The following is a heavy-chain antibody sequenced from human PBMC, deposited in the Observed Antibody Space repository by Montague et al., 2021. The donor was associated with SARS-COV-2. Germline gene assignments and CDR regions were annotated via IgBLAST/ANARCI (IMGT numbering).Heavy chain of an antibody. J-gene: IGHJ6*02. CDR2: IYPSDSET. CDR3: ASKAVYSSRLTTYGMDV. Sequence: QSGAEVKKPGESLKISCQGSGYSFTNYWIGWVRQMPGKGLEWMGMIYPSDSETRYNPSFQGQVTISADKSTSTAYLQWNRLKASDTALYFCASKAVYSSRLTTYGMDVWGQGTTGTVSS. V-gene: IGHV5-51*01. CDR1: GYSFTNYW. D-gene: IGHD3-22*01.